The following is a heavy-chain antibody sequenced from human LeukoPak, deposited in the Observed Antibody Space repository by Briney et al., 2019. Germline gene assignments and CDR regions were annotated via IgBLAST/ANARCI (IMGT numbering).Heavy chain of an antibody. CDR2: ISAGSST. D-gene: IGHD2-2*01. CDR1: GFTFSCYA. CDR3: AKGGSTSPNGINDY. Sequence: GGSLRLSCAASGFTFSCYAMSWVRQAPGKGLEWVSAISAGSSTYYADSVKGRFTISRDNSKNTLYLQMNSLRAEDTAVYYCAKGGSTSPNGINDYWGQGTLVTVSS. V-gene: IGHV3-23*01. J-gene: IGHJ4*02.